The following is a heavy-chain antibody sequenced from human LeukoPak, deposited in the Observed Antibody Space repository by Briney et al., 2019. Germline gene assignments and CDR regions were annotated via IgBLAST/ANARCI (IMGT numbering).Heavy chain of an antibody. CDR1: GFTFSSYS. J-gene: IGHJ3*02. CDR2: ISSSSSTR. V-gene: IGHV3-48*02. CDR3: ARGWFGELLHDAFDI. Sequence: GGSLRLSCAASGFTFSSYSMNWVRQAPGKGLEWISYISSSSSTRYYADSVKGRFTISRDNAKNSLYLQMNSLRDEDTAVYYCARGWFGELLHDAFDIWGQGTMVTVSS. D-gene: IGHD3-10*01.